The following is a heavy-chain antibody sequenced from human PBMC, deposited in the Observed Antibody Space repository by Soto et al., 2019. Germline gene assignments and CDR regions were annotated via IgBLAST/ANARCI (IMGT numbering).Heavy chain of an antibody. CDR2: IYHGGTT. Sequence: SETLSLTCTVSGGSVSSGNYYWSWIRQPPGKGPEWIASIYHGGTTFYNPSLKSRITISVDTSNNQFSLKLTSVTAADTAVYYCARVHVMVVAGSTFDYWGHGTLVTVS. CDR3: ARVHVMVVAGSTFDY. V-gene: IGHV4-39*07. D-gene: IGHD6-19*01. CDR1: GGSVSSGNYY. J-gene: IGHJ4*01.